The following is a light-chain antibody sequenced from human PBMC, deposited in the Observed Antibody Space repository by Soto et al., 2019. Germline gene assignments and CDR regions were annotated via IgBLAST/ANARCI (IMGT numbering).Light chain of an antibody. CDR2: GAS. V-gene: IGKV3-15*01. CDR3: QQYNSCLWT. J-gene: IGKJ1*01. Sequence: EIVMTQSPATLSVSPGEGATLSCRASQSVSSKLAWYQQKPGQAPRLLIYGASTRATDIPASFSGSGSGTEFTLIISSLQSEDSAVYYCQQYNSCLWTFGQGTKVDIK. CDR1: QSVSSK.